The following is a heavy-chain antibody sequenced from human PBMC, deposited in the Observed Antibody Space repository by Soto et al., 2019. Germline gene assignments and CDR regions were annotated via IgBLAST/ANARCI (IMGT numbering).Heavy chain of an antibody. CDR2: ISYDGSNK. V-gene: IGHV3-30*18. Sequence: GGSLRLSCAASGFTFSSYGMHWVRQAPGKGLEWVAVISYDGSNKYYADSVKGRFTISRDNSKNTLYLQMNSLRAEDTAVYYCANSGSDSLDYWGQGTLVTVSS. J-gene: IGHJ4*02. CDR1: GFTFSSYG. CDR3: ANSGSDSLDY. D-gene: IGHD1-26*01.